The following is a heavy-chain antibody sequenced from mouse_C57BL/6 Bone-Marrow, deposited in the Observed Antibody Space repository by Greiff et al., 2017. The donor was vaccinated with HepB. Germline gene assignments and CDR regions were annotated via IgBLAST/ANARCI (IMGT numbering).Heavy chain of an antibody. CDR1: GYSITSGYY. Sequence: EVQRVESGPGLVKPSQSLSLTCSVTGYSITSGYYWNWIRQFPGNKLEWMGYISYDGSNNYNPSLKNRISITRDTSKNQFFLKLNSVTTEDTATYYCAREGCYYYAMDYWGQGTSVTVSS. CDR3: AREGCYYYAMDY. CDR2: ISYDGSN. J-gene: IGHJ4*01. V-gene: IGHV3-6*01.